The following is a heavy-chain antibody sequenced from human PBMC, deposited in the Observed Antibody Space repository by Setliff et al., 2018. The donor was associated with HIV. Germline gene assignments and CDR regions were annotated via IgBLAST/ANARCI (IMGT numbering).Heavy chain of an antibody. CDR2: IHDSGRT. D-gene: IGHD2-8*01. CDR3: ARGVQAQVVLMSYVKGRFDP. Sequence: SETLSLTCGVSGYSLTSGYYWGWIRQPPGKGLEWIGSIHDSGRTYYNPSLKSRVTISVDMSNTQIFLSLTSLTAADTAKYFCARGVQAQVVLMSYVKGRFDPWGQGTQVTVSS. CDR1: GYSLTSGYY. V-gene: IGHV4-38-2*01. J-gene: IGHJ5*02.